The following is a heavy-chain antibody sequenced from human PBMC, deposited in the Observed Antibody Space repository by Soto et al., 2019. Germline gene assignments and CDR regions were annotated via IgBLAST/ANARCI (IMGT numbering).Heavy chain of an antibody. V-gene: IGHV1-18*01. CDR2: VSPYDGDT. Sequence: QVQLVQSGVEVKKPGASVKVSCKASGYTFTTYGISWVRQAPGQGLEWVGWVSPYDGDTNYADALQGRVTMTTDTSTTTAYMELRSLRSGDTAMYYCARDHGGSYQADSFDPWGQGTLVIVSS. CDR1: GYTFTTYG. J-gene: IGHJ5*02. D-gene: IGHD1-26*01. CDR3: ARDHGGSYQADSFDP.